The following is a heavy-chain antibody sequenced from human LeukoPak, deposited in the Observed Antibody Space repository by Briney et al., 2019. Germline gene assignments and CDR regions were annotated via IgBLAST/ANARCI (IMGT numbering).Heavy chain of an antibody. CDR2: INPNSGGT. D-gene: IGHD3-3*01. CDR3: AFLRSLEWPPQFYFDY. CDR1: GYTFTGYY. Sequence: EASVKVSCKASGYTFTGYYMHWVRQATGQGPEWMGWINPNSGGTDYAQKFQGRVTMTRDTSISTAYMELSRLRSDDTAVYYCAFLRSLEWPPQFYFDYWGQGTLVTVSS. J-gene: IGHJ4*02. V-gene: IGHV1-2*02.